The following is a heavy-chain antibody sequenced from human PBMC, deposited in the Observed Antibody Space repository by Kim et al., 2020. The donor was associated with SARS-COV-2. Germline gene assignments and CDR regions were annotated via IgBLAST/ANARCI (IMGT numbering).Heavy chain of an antibody. CDR3: ARGYFDWLFRRSYWYFDL. J-gene: IGHJ2*01. V-gene: IGHV3-7*04. Sequence: KCRFTISRDNAKNSLYLQMNSLRAEDTAVYYCARGYFDWLFRRSYWYFDLWGRGTLVTVSS. D-gene: IGHD3-9*01.